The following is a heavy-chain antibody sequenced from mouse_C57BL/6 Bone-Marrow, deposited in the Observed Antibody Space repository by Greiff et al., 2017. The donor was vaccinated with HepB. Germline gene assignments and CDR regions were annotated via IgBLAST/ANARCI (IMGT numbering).Heavy chain of an antibody. D-gene: IGHD1-1*01. J-gene: IGHJ1*03. CDR3: APGGSSYHWYFDV. CDR2: INPYNGGT. Sequence: VQLQQSGPVLVKPGASVKMSCKASGYTFTDYYMNWVKQSHGKSLEWIGVINPYNGGTSYNQKFKGKATLTVDKSSSTAYMELNSLTSEDSAVYYCAPGGSSYHWYFDVWGTGTTVTVSS. V-gene: IGHV1-19*01. CDR1: GYTFTDYY.